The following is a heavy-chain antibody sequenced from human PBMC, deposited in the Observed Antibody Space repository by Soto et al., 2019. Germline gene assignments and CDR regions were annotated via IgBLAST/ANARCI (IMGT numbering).Heavy chain of an antibody. V-gene: IGHV3-23*01. Sequence: GGSLRLSCAASGFTFSSYAMSWVRQAPGKGLEWVSAISCRGGSTYYADSVKGRFTISRDNSKNTLYLQMNSLRAEDTAVYYCAKDKGIVVVPAAIVLDVWVQGTTVTVSS. CDR1: GFTFSSYA. CDR3: AKDKGIVVVPAAIVLDV. D-gene: IGHD2-2*01. J-gene: IGHJ6*02. CDR2: ISCRGGST.